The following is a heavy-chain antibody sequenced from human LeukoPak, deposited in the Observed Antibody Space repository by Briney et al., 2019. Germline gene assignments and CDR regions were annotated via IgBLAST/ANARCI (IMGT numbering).Heavy chain of an antibody. V-gene: IGHV3-21*01. CDR1: GFTFSSYS. CDR3: VLVVVPAAVWHFDL. J-gene: IGHJ2*01. Sequence: PGGSLRLSCAASGFTFSSYSMNWVRQAPGKGLEWVSSISSSSSYIYYADSVKGRFTISRDNSRNTLYLQMNSLRAEDTAVYYCVLVVVPAAVWHFDLWGRGTLVTVSS. D-gene: IGHD2-2*01. CDR2: ISSSSSYI.